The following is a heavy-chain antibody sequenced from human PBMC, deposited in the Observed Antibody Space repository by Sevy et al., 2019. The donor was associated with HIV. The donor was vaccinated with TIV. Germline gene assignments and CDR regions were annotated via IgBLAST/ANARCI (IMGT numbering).Heavy chain of an antibody. D-gene: IGHD4-17*01. CDR2: IYHTGNT. J-gene: IGHJ4*02. CDR1: GGSISSGGYS. Sequence: SETLSLTCAVSGGSISSGGYSWSWIRQPPGKGLEWIGYIYHTGNTYYNPSLKSRVTISVDRSKNQFSLKLSSVTAADTAVYYCARAAARVTTVTHFDYWGQGTVVTVSS. V-gene: IGHV4-30-2*01. CDR3: ARAAARVTTVTHFDY.